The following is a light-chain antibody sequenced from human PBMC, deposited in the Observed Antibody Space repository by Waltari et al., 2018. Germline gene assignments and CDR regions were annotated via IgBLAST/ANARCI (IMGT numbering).Light chain of an antibody. CDR1: SSDVGGYNY. CDR2: EVS. CDR3: SSYTSSSTVV. V-gene: IGLV2-14*01. J-gene: IGLJ2*01. Sequence: QSALTQPASVSGSPGQSITISCTGTSSDVGGYNYVSWYQQHPGKAPKLMIYEVSNRPSGVSNRFSGSKSGNTASLTISGLQAEDEADYYCSSYTSSSTVVFXGGTKLTVL.